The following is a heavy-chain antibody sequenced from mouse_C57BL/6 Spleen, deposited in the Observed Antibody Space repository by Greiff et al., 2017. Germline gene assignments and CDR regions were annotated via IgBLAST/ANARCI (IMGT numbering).Heavy chain of an antibody. CDR1: GFTFSSYG. CDR2: ISSGGSYT. CDR3: ARQDSYYAMDY. J-gene: IGHJ4*01. V-gene: IGHV5-6*01. Sequence: DVHLVESGGDLVKPGGSLKLSCAASGFTFSSYGMSWVRQTPDKRLEWVATISSGGSYTYYPDSVKGRFTISRDNAKNTLYLQMSSLKSEDTAMYYCARQDSYYAMDYWGQGTSVTVSS.